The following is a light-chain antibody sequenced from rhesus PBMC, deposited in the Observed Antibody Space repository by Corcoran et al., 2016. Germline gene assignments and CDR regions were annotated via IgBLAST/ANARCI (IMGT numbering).Light chain of an antibody. Sequence: DIQMTQSPSSLSASVGDRVTITCQASQGISSWLAWYQQKPGKAPKLLVYAASNLQRGVPSRFSGSGSGTDFTSTIISLQPEDFATYYCQQHNSYPPTFGQGTKVEIK. V-gene: IGKV1-33*02. CDR3: QQHNSYPPT. J-gene: IGKJ1*01. CDR2: AAS. CDR1: QGISSW.